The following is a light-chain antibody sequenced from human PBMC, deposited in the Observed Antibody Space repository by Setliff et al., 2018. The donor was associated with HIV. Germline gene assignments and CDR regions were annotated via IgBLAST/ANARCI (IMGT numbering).Light chain of an antibody. CDR2: RNN. Sequence: QSVLTQPPSASGTPGQRVTISCSGSSFNIGSNYVYWYQQLPGTAPKLLIYRNNQRPSGVPDRFSGSKSGTSASLAISGLRSEDEADYYCAAWDDSLSGHVVFGGGTKVTVL. CDR1: SFNIGSNY. CDR3: AAWDDSLSGHVV. V-gene: IGLV1-47*01. J-gene: IGLJ2*01.